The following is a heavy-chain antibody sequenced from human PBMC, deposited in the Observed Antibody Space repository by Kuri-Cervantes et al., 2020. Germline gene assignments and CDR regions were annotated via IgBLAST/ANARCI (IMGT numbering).Heavy chain of an antibody. D-gene: IGHD6-25*01. CDR1: GFTFSDYS. J-gene: IGHJ4*02. V-gene: IGHV3-23*01. Sequence: GESLKISCAASGFTFSDYSMNWVRQAPGKGLEWVSAISSSGGSTYYADSVKGRFTISRDNSKNTLYMQMNSLRAEDTAVYYCAKDRGSSGWRDWGQGTLVTVSS. CDR2: ISSSGGST. CDR3: AKDRGSSGWRD.